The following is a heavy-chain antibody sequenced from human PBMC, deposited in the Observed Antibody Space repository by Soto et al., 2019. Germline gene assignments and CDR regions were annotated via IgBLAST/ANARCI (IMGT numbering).Heavy chain of an antibody. J-gene: IGHJ3*01. V-gene: IGHV3-7*01. D-gene: IGHD6-19*01. Sequence: GGSLRLSCAASGFTFSSYWMSWVRQAPGKGLEWVDNIKQEGSEKYYVDSVKGRFTISSDNAKNSLYLQMNSLRAEDTAVYYCARDSMGSCWKNNDAFDCWGQGTMVTVSS. CDR3: ARDSMGSCWKNNDAFDC. CDR2: IKQEGSEK. CDR1: GFTFSSYW.